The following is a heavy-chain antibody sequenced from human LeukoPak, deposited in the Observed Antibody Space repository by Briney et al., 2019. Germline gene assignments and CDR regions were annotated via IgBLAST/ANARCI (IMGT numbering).Heavy chain of an antibody. CDR3: TRHGSYSHGF. J-gene: IGHJ4*02. CDR1: GGSISSGGY. D-gene: IGHD3-10*01. V-gene: IGHV4-4*02. Sequence: KPSGTLSLTCAVSGGSISSGGYWSWVRQPPGKGLEWIGQIYISGSTNYNPSLDSRVTMSLDKSRNQLSLRLKSMTAADTAVYYCTRHGSYSHGFWGQGALVTVAS. CDR2: IYISGST.